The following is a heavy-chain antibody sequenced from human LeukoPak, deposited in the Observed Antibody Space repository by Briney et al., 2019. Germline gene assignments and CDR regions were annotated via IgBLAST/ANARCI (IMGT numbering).Heavy chain of an antibody. CDR2: IQYDGSNK. CDR3: AKGPGVSGNNFDS. CDR1: GITFSSYA. D-gene: IGHD3-10*01. V-gene: IGHV3-30*02. J-gene: IGHJ4*02. Sequence: PGGSLRLSCAASGITFSSYAMHWVRQAPGKGLEWVTFIQYDGSNKYYTDSVKGRFTISRDNSENTLYLQMNSLRAEVTGVYYCAKGPGVSGNNFDSWGQRTLVTVSS.